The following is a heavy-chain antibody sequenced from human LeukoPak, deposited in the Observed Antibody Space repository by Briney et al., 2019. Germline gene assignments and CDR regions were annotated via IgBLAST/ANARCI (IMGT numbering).Heavy chain of an antibody. J-gene: IGHJ4*02. CDR3: ARRDSGSYSSFDY. CDR1: GGSISSGGYY. CDR2: IYTSGYT. D-gene: IGHD1-26*01. Sequence: SETLSLTCTVSGGSISSGGYYWSWIRQHPGKGLEWIGYIYTSGYTNYNPSLRCRVTTSVDTSKNQFSLRLSSVTAADTAVYYCARRDSGSYSSFDYWGPGILVTVSS. V-gene: IGHV4-61*08.